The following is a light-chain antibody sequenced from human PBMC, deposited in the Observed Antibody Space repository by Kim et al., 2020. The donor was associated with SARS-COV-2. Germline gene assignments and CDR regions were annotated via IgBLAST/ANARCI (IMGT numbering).Light chain of an antibody. CDR2: DAS. Sequence: PSTQCATVGDRITITSRTSQTLNGRLAWYQKKPGKAPKHLIVDASTLESGVPSRFRGSGSGTDFILTISSLQPDDSATYYCQHRKTFGQGTKVEI. CDR3: QHRKT. V-gene: IGKV1-5*01. CDR1: QTLNGR. J-gene: IGKJ1*01.